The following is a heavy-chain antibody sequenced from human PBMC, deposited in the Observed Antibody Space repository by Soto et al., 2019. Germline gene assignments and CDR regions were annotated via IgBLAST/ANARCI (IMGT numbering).Heavy chain of an antibody. CDR1: GGSFSGYY. CDR2: INHSGST. J-gene: IGHJ4*02. V-gene: IGHV4-34*01. Sequence: VQLQQWGAGLLKPSETLSLTCAVYGGSFSGYYWSWIRQPPGKGLEWIGEINHSGSTNYNPSLKSRVTISVDTSKNQFSLKLSSVTAADTAVYYCARGHVPSGGLVEIDYWGQGTLVTVSS. CDR3: ARGHVPSGGLVEIDY. D-gene: IGHD1-26*01.